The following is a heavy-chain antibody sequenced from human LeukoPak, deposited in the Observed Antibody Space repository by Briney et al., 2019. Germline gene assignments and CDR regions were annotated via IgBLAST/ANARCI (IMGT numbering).Heavy chain of an antibody. V-gene: IGHV4-38-2*01. CDR1: GFSISSGYY. Sequence: SEPLSLTCAVSGFSISSGYYWGWIRQPPGKGLVWIGSVFRDGSAFYNPSLKSRVSLSVDTSTMKFSLRLTSVTAADTAVYYCARLTYSFTGSGYHYFDHWGQGALVSVSS. CDR2: VFRDGSA. CDR3: ARLTYSFTGSGYHYFDH. J-gene: IGHJ4*02. D-gene: IGHD3-22*01.